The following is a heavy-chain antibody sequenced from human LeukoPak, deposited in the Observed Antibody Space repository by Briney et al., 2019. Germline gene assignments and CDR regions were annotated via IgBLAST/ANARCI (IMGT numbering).Heavy chain of an antibody. CDR1: GGSISGYY. CDR3: ARTYCTSTSCHGYLDY. D-gene: IGHD2-2*01. Sequence: SQALSLTCSVSGGSISGYYWSWIRQPAGKGLEWIGHIYTSGSTNYNPSLKSRAAMSVDTSKNQISLKVRSATAADTAVYFCARTYCTSTSCHGYLDYWGQGTLVTVSS. J-gene: IGHJ4*02. V-gene: IGHV4-4*07. CDR2: IYTSGST.